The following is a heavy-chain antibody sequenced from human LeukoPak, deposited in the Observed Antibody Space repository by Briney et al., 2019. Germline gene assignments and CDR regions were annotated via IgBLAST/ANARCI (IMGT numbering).Heavy chain of an antibody. D-gene: IGHD3-10*01. Sequence: PGGSLRLSCAASGFTFSNYAMNWVRQAPGKGPEWVATISSDGSNKYYADSVKGRFTISRDNSKNTLYLQMSSLRAEDTCVYYCARDLVEGQWFGELLYPIWFDPWGQGTLVTVSS. CDR2: ISSDGSNK. CDR1: GFTFSNYA. CDR3: ARDLVEGQWFGELLYPIWFDP. V-gene: IGHV3-30-3*01. J-gene: IGHJ5*02.